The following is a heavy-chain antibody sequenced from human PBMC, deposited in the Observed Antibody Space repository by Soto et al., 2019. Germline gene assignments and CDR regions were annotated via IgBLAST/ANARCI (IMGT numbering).Heavy chain of an antibody. Sequence: QVQLVQSGAEVRKPGASVKVSCKASGYTFNRHYIQWVRQAPGQGLEWMGMIDPSGGDTNYAKKFQGRVTRTSDTSTSTVYMELSSLRPEDTAVYYCAKRRGVGLTRSSFDYWGPGTLVIVSS. CDR3: AKRRGVGLTRSSFDY. V-gene: IGHV1-46*02. CDR1: GYTFNRHY. D-gene: IGHD1-26*01. J-gene: IGHJ4*02. CDR2: IDPSGGDT.